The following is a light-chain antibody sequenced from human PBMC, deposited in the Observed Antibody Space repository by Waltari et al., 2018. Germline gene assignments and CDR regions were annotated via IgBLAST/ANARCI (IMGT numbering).Light chain of an antibody. Sequence: EIVMTQSPGTLSVSPGERVTLSCGASQSVSSKLAWYQHKPGQAPRLLIYGPSTRATGIPARFSCSGSGTEFTLTISSLQSEDFAVYYCQQYNDWPPLTFGQGTKVEMK. CDR3: QQYNDWPPLT. CDR2: GPS. J-gene: IGKJ1*01. CDR1: QSVSSK. V-gene: IGKV3-15*01.